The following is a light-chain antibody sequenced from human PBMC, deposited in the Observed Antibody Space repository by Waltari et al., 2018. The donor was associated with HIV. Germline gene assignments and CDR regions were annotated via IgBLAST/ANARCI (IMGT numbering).Light chain of an antibody. J-gene: IGLJ3*02. CDR2: EVS. CDR3: SSYTTSSTWV. CDR1: SSDIGGYKY. V-gene: IGLV2-14*01. Sequence: HSALTQPASVSGSPGQSITISCTGTSSDIGGYKYVSWYQQQPGKAPKLMISEVSKRPSGVSNRFSGSKSGNTASLTISGLQAEDEADYYCSSYTTSSTWVFGGGTKLTVL.